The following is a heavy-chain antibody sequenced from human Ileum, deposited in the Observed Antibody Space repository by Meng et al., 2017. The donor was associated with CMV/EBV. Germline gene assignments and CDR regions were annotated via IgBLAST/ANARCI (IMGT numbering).Heavy chain of an antibody. CDR1: GYSFPGYY. Sequence: QVSRRASGYSFPGYYMHWLRQAPGQGLEWMGRINPDTGGTNYAQKFQGRVTMTRDTSISTAYMELSRLSSDDTAVYFCMTVTGNYPYWGQGALVTVSS. V-gene: IGHV1-2*06. CDR3: MTVTGNYPY. CDR2: INPDTGGT. J-gene: IGHJ4*02. D-gene: IGHD1-7*01.